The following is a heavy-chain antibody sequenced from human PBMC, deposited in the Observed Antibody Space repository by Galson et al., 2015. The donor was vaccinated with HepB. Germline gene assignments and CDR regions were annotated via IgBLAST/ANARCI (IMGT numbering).Heavy chain of an antibody. CDR3: ARENHIVVVPAAIRRYFDY. V-gene: IGHV4-61*02. CDR1: GGSISSGSYY. J-gene: IGHJ4*02. D-gene: IGHD2-2*02. Sequence: LSLTCTVSGGSISSGSYYWSWIRQPAGKGLEWIGRIYTSGSTNYNPSLKSRVTMSVDTSKNQFSLKLSSVTAADTAVYYCARENHIVVVPAAIRRYFDYWGQGTLVTVSS. CDR2: IYTSGST.